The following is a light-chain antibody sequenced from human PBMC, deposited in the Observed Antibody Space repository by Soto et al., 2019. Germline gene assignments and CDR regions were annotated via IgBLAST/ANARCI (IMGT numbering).Light chain of an antibody. CDR2: GAS. J-gene: IGKJ2*01. CDR3: QQYNNWPYT. CDR1: QSVSSN. V-gene: IGKV3-15*01. Sequence: EIVMTQSPATLSVSPGERATLSCRASQSVSSNLAWYQQKPGQAPRLLIYGASTSATGIPARFSGSGSGTEFTLTISSLQSEDCAVYYCQQYNNWPYTFGQGTKLEIK.